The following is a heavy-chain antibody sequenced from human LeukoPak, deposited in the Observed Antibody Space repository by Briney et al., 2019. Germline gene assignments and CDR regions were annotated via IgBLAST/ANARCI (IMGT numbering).Heavy chain of an antibody. CDR3: ATEPPSKYGGNSGSNWFDP. D-gene: IGHD4-23*01. J-gene: IGHJ5*02. V-gene: IGHV3-73*01. CDR2: IRSKANNYAT. CDR1: GFTFSGSP. Sequence: GGSLRLSCAASGFTFSGSPMHWVRQASGKGLEWVGRIRSKANNYATAYAASVKGRFTISRDDSKNTAYLQMNSLKTEDTAVYYCATEPPSKYGGNSGSNWFDPWGQGTLVTVSS.